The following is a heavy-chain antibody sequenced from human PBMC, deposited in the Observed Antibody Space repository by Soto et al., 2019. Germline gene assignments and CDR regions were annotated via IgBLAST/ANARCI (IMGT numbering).Heavy chain of an antibody. Sequence: GGSLRLSCTASGFTFGDYAMSWIRQAQGKGLEWVGFIRSKAYGGTTEYAASVKGRFTISRDDSKSIAYLQMNSLKTEDTAVYYCTRVLGRHRRLYYYYGMDVWGQGTTVTVSS. CDR1: GFTFGDYA. J-gene: IGHJ6*02. V-gene: IGHV3-49*03. CDR2: IRSKAYGGTT. CDR3: TRVLGRHRRLYYYYGMDV.